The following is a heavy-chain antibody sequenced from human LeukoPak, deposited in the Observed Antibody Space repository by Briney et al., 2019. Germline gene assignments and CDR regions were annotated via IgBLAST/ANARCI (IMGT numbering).Heavy chain of an antibody. CDR1: GYTLRSYG. J-gene: IGHJ4*02. CDR2: ISAYNGNT. CDR3: ARGSPPRRNYDSRGYYSYYFDY. V-gene: IGHV1-18*01. Sequence: ASVKVSCKASGYTLRSYGITWVRQAPGQGLEWMGWISAYNGNTHYAQKLQGRVTMTTDTSTSTVYMELRSLRSDDTAVYYCARGSPPRRNYDSRGYYSYYFDYWGQGTLVTVSS. D-gene: IGHD3-22*01.